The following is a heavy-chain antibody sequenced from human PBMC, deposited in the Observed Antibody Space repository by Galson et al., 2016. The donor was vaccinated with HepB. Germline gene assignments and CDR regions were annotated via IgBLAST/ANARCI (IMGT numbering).Heavy chain of an antibody. V-gene: IGHV3-74*01. CDR3: ATGGGRRSKYYGMDV. D-gene: IGHD1-26*01. Sequence: SLRLSCAASGFTFSSYWMYWVRQAPGKGLVWVSRIDSDGITTAYADSVKGRFTISRDNAKNTLYLQMNSLSAEDTAVYYCATGGGRRSKYYGMDVWGHGTRATVSS. CDR2: IDSDGITT. CDR1: GFTFSSYW. J-gene: IGHJ6*02.